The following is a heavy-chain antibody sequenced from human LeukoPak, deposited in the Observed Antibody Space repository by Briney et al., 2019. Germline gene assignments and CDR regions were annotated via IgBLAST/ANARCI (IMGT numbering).Heavy chain of an antibody. J-gene: IGHJ5*02. CDR2: IYHSGST. V-gene: IGHV4-38-2*02. CDR3: ARDQKYYYDSSGYWT. CDR1: GYSISSGYY. Sequence: PSETLSLTCTVSGYSISSGYYWGWIRQPPGKGLEWIGSIYHSGSTYYNPSLKSRVTISVDTSKNQFSLKLSSVTAADTAVYYCARDQKYYYDSSGYWTWGQGTLVTVSS. D-gene: IGHD3-22*01.